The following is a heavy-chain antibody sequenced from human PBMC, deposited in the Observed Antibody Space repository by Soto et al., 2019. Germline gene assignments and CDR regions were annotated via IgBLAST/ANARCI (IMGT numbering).Heavy chain of an antibody. CDR1: GYTFTSYD. V-gene: IGHV1-8*01. Sequence: QVQLVQSGAEVKKPGASVKVSCKASGYTFTSYDINWVRQATGQGLEWMGWMNPNSGNTGYAQKFRAGAPMTRNTSKSTPYMELGSRRSEDPAVYYCGRGTDGGPPLYYYYYYRDFW. D-gene: IGHD6-25*01. J-gene: IGHJ6*03. CDR2: MNPNSGNT. CDR3: GRGTDGGPPLYYYYYYRDF.